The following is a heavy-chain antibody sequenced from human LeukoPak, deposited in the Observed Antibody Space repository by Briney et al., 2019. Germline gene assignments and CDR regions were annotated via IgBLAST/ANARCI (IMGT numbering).Heavy chain of an antibody. CDR2: ISGSGGST. CDR1: GFTFSSYA. D-gene: IGHD3-10*01. V-gene: IGHV3-23*01. Sequence: GGSLRLSCAASGFTFSSYAMSWVRQAPGKGLEWVSAISGSGGSTYYADSVKGRFTISRDNSKNTLYLQMNSLRAEDTAVYYXXXSPXTTGVVRGVLDYWGQGILVTVSS. J-gene: IGHJ4*02. CDR3: XXSPXTTGVVRGVLDY.